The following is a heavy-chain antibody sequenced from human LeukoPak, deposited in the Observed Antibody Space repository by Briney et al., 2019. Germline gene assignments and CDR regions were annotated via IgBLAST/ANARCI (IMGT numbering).Heavy chain of an antibody. J-gene: IGHJ4*02. CDR2: ISGSGGST. CDR3: AKAPDSSGYNPFDY. Sequence: GGSLRLSCAASGFTFSSYAMSWVRQAPGRGLEWVPAISGSGGSTYYADSVKGRFTISRDNSKNTLYLQMNSLRAEDTAIYYCAKAPDSSGYNPFDYWGQGTLVTVSS. CDR1: GFTFSSYA. V-gene: IGHV3-23*01. D-gene: IGHD3-22*01.